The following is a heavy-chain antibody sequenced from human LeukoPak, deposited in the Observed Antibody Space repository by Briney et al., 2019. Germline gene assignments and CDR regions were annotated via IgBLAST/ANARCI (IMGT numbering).Heavy chain of an antibody. CDR3: ARHDYSNYYYGMDV. J-gene: IGHJ6*02. D-gene: IGHD4-11*01. CDR2: IYYSGST. V-gene: IGHV4-30-4*01. CDR1: GGSISSGDYY. Sequence: SQTPSLTCTVSGGSISSGDYYWSWIRQPPGKGLEWIGYIYYSGSTYYNPSLKSRVTISVDTSKNQFSLKLSSVTAADTAVYYCARHDYSNYYYGMDVWGQGTTVTVSS.